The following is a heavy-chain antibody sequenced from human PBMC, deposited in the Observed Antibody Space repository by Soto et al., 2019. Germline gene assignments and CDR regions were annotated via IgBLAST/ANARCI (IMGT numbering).Heavy chain of an antibody. J-gene: IGHJ4*02. CDR2: IYWDDGK. V-gene: IGHV2-5*02. Sequence: QITLKESGPTLVKPTQTLTLPCTSSGFSLSTSGEGVAWIRQPPGKALEWLALIYWDDGKRYSPSLKTRLNITKDTTKNQAVLTATNVLPVDRATYYCAHSPAYDISAGYYPFDSWGQGTLVTVSS. D-gene: IGHD3-9*01. CDR3: AHSPAYDISAGYYPFDS. CDR1: GFSLSTSGEG.